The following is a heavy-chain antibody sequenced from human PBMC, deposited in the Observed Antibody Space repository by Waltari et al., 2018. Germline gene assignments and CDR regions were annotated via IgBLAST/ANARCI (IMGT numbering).Heavy chain of an antibody. Sequence: QVQVMQSGAEVRKPGSSVRIYCSTSGGSLRGYKFSWLRQARGQRREWMGVFIPVFRTTNYAQRCQGRHTITPGDNTRTANMELGGLTSQDSAIYFCARGYQFDSSGRYYFDHWGQGTLVTVSS. V-gene: IGHV1-69*13. CDR2: FIPVFRTT. D-gene: IGHD3-22*01. CDR1: GGSLRGYK. CDR3: ARGYQFDSSGRYYFDH. J-gene: IGHJ4*02.